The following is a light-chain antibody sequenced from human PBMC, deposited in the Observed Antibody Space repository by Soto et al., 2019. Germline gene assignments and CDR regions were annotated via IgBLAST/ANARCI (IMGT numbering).Light chain of an antibody. CDR2: AAS. Sequence: EIVLTQSPGTLSLSPGERATLSCRASQSVSSSYLAWYQQKPGQAPKLLIYAASSRATGIPDRFSGSESGTDFTLTISRLEPEDFAVYYCQHYGGSSTFGGGTKVDIK. J-gene: IGKJ4*01. CDR3: QHYGGSST. V-gene: IGKV3-20*01. CDR1: QSVSSSY.